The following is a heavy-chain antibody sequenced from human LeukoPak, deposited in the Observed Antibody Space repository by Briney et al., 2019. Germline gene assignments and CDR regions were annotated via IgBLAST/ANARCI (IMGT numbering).Heavy chain of an antibody. CDR1: GYTFTSYG. CDR2: ISAYNGNT. J-gene: IGHJ4*02. Sequence: GASVKVSCKASGYTFTSYGISWVRQAPGQGLEWMGWISAYNGNTNYAQKLQGRVTMTTDTSTSTAYMELRSLRSDDTAVYYCARDSPQWLELQTGDEFDYWGQGTLVTVSS. CDR3: ARDSPQWLELQTGDEFDY. D-gene: IGHD6-19*01. V-gene: IGHV1-18*01.